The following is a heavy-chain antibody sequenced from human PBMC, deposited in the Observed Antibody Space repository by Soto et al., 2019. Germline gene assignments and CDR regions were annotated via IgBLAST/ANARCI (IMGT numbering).Heavy chain of an antibody. Sequence: PSETLSLTCAVYGGSFSGYYWSWIRQPPGKGLEWIGEINHSGSTNYNPSLKSRVTISVDTSKNQFSLKLSSVTAADTAVYYCARGSAPIVVVPAAKRGYFDYWGQGTLVTVSS. J-gene: IGHJ4*02. CDR1: GGSFSGYY. V-gene: IGHV4-34*01. CDR2: INHSGST. CDR3: ARGSAPIVVVPAAKRGYFDY. D-gene: IGHD2-2*01.